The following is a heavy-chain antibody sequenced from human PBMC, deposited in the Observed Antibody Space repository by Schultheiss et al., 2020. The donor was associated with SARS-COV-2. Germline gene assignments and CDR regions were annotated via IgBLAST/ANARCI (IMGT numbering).Heavy chain of an antibody. CDR3: ARAPMVRGVLFNFDY. Sequence: GGSLRLSCVVSEFGFNEHAIHWVRQLPGKGLEWVAGIYWSGGNTGYVDSVKGRFTVSRDIAKNSLYLQMNSLRAEDMAVYYCARAPMVRGVLFNFDYWGQGTLVTVSS. CDR1: EFGFNEHA. V-gene: IGHV3-9*03. D-gene: IGHD3-10*01. J-gene: IGHJ4*02. CDR2: IYWSGGNT.